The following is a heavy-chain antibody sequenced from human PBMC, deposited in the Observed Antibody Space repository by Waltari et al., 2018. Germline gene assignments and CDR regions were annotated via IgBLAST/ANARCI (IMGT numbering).Heavy chain of an antibody. CDR3: ARDSWRGVKGAFDI. D-gene: IGHD3-10*01. CDR1: GFTFRRYS. V-gene: IGHV3-21*01. J-gene: IGHJ3*02. CDR2: ISSSSSYI. Sequence: EVQLVESGGGLVKPGGSLRLSCAASGFTFRRYSMNGVRQAPGKGLEWVSSISSSSSYIYYADSVKGRFTISRDNAKNSLYLQMNSLRAEDTAVYYCARDSWRGVKGAFDIWGQGTMVTVSS.